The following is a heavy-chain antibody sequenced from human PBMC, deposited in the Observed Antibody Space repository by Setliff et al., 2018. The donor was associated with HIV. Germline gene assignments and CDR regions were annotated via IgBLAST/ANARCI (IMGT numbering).Heavy chain of an antibody. D-gene: IGHD6-19*01. Sequence: SVKVSCKASGYTFTNFAISWVRQAPGQGLEWMGWISAYNDDTNYAPKFQGRVTMTTDTSTSTAYMELRSLRSDDTAVYYCARDLTAVAGTNYWGQGTLVTVSS. CDR2: ISAYNDDT. J-gene: IGHJ4*02. V-gene: IGHV1-18*01. CDR3: ARDLTAVAGTNY. CDR1: GYTFTNFA.